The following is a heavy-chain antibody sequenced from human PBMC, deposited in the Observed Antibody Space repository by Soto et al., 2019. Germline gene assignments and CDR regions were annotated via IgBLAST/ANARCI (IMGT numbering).Heavy chain of an antibody. CDR2: ISYDGSNK. CDR3: ARAIPIPSGGMDV. D-gene: IGHD3-3*01. J-gene: IGHJ6*02. V-gene: IGHV3-30-3*01. CDR1: GFTFSSYA. Sequence: GGSLRLSCAASGFTFSSYAMHWARQAPGKGLEWVAVISYDGSNKYYADSVKGRFTFPRDNSKNTLYLQMNSLRAEDTAVYSCARAIPIPSGGMDVWGQGNTVTVSS.